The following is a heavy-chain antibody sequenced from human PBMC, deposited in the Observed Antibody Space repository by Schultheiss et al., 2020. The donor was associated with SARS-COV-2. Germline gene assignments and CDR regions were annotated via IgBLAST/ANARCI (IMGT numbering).Heavy chain of an antibody. CDR2: MNSDGRKI. CDR3: AKDFKGGDYAWDY. V-gene: IGHV3-74*01. Sequence: GGSLRLSCAASGFTFSNYWVHWVRQAPGKGLVWVSRMNSDGRKIHYADSVKGRFTISRDNRKNMLYLQMNSLKTEDTAVYYCAKDFKGGDYAWDYWGQGTLVTVSS. CDR1: GFTFSNYW. J-gene: IGHJ4*02. D-gene: IGHD4-17*01.